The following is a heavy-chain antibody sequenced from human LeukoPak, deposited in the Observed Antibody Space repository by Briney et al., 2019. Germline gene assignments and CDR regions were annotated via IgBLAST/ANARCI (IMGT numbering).Heavy chain of an antibody. D-gene: IGHD3-22*01. CDR1: GFTFSSYG. CDR2: ISGSGGST. Sequence: GGSLRLSCAASGFTFSSYGMSWVRQAPGKGLEWVSSISGSGGSTYYANSVKGRFTISTDNSKNTTYLQMNSLRAEDTAVYYCAKARRLHYDSSGCFQHWGQRTLATVSS. V-gene: IGHV3-23*01. CDR3: AKARRLHYDSSGCFQH. J-gene: IGHJ1*01.